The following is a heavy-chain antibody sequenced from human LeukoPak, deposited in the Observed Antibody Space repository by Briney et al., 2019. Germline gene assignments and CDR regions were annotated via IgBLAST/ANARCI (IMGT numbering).Heavy chain of an antibody. D-gene: IGHD6-19*01. Sequence: GGSLRPSCAASGFTFSDYYMSWIRQAPGKGLEWVSYISSSGSTIYYADSVEGRFTVSRDNAKNSLYLQMNSLRVEDTAVYYCARDRGAVTGQYFDYWGQGTLVTVSS. J-gene: IGHJ4*02. CDR2: ISSSGSTI. CDR1: GFTFSDYY. V-gene: IGHV3-11*01. CDR3: ARDRGAVTGQYFDY.